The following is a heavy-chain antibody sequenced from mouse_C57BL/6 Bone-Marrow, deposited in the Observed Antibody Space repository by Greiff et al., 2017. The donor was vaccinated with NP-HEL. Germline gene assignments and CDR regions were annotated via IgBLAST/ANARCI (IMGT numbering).Heavy chain of an antibody. D-gene: IGHD2-4*01. CDR3: ARSYYDYDGGAMDY. CDR2: ISSGSSTI. J-gene: IGHJ4*01. V-gene: IGHV5-17*01. Sequence: EVKLVESGGGLVKPGGSLKLSCAASGFTFSDYGMHWVRQAPEKGLEWVAYISSGSSTIYYADTVKGRFTISRDNAKNTLFLQMTSLRSEDTAMYYCARSYYDYDGGAMDYWGQGTSVTVSS. CDR1: GFTFSDYG.